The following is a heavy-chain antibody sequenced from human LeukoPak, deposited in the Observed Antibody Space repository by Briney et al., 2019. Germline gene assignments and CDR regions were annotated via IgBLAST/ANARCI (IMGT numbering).Heavy chain of an antibody. V-gene: IGHV3-11*04. CDR1: GFTFSSYA. D-gene: IGHD2-15*01. CDR2: ISSSGSTI. Sequence: GGSLRLSCAASGFTFSSYAMSWIRQAPGKGLEWVSYISSSGSTIYYADSVKGRFTISRDNAKNSLYLQMNSLRAEDTAVYYCARFPKKRGGIVVVVAATRGRDAFDIWGQGTMVTVSS. CDR3: ARFPKKRGGIVVVVAATRGRDAFDI. J-gene: IGHJ3*02.